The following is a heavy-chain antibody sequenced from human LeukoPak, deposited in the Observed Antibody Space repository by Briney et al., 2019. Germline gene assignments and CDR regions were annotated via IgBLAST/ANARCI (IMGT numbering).Heavy chain of an antibody. J-gene: IGHJ4*02. D-gene: IGHD3-22*01. CDR1: GFNFGSHA. CDR3: ARDFYDSTGYYYDY. CDR2: VSGSGEKT. V-gene: IGHV3-23*01. Sequence: GGSLRLSCAGSGFNFGSHAMSWVRQAPGKGLEWVSAVSGSGEKTYYADSVKGRFTISRDNSKGTLYLQINNLGAEDSALYYCARDFYDSTGYYYDYWGREPWSPSP.